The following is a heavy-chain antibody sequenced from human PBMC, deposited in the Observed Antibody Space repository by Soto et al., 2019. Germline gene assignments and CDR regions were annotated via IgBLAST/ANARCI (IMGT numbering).Heavy chain of an antibody. D-gene: IGHD3-3*01. Sequence: PGGSLRLSCAASGFTFSSYWMSWVRQAPGKGLEWVANIKQDGSEKYYVDSVKGRFTISRDNAKNSLYLQMNGLRAEDTAVYYCASFLIFGVAISSVGDYWGQGTLVTVSS. V-gene: IGHV3-7*01. J-gene: IGHJ4*02. CDR3: ASFLIFGVAISSVGDY. CDR2: IKQDGSEK. CDR1: GFTFSSYW.